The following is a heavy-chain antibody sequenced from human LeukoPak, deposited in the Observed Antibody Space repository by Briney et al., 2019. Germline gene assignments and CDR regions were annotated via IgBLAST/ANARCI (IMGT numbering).Heavy chain of an antibody. CDR2: ISYDGSNK. J-gene: IGHJ3*02. Sequence: QTGGSLRLSCAASGFTFNSYAMHWVRQAPGKGLEWVAVISYDGSNKYYADSVKGRFTISRDNSKNTLYLQMNSLRAEDTAVHYCARGTHAFDIWGQGTMVTVSS. V-gene: IGHV3-30-3*01. CDR1: GFTFNSYA. CDR3: ARGTHAFDI.